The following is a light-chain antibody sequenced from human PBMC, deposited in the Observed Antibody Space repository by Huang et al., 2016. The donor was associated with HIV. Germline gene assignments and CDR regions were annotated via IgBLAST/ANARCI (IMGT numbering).Light chain of an antibody. V-gene: IGKV3-11*01. CDR1: PSVANY. Sequence: EIVFTQSPATLSLSPWERATLSCRASPSVANYLAWSQQQPGQAPRLLIYDASNRATGIPARFSGSGSGTDFTLTISSLEPEDFAVYYCQQRGSWPLTFGGGTKVDI. CDR3: QQRGSWPLT. J-gene: IGKJ4*01. CDR2: DAS.